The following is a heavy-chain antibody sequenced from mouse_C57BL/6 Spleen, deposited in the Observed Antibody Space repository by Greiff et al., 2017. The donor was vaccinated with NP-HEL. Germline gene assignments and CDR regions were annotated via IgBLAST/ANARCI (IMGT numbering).Heavy chain of an antibody. Sequence: EVQLQQSGPELVKPGASVKIPCKASGYTFTDYNMDWVKQSHGKSLKWIGDINPNNGGTIYNQKFKGKATLTVDKSSSTAYMELRSLTSEDTAVYYCARGGYDYAMDYWGQGTSVTVSS. CDR2: INPNNGGT. CDR3: ARGGYDYAMDY. CDR1: GYTFTDYN. V-gene: IGHV1-18*01. J-gene: IGHJ4*01. D-gene: IGHD2-2*01.